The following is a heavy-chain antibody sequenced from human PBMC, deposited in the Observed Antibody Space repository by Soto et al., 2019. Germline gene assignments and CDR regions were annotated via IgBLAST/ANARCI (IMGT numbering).Heavy chain of an antibody. CDR2: ISYDGSNK. CDR1: GFTFSSYA. D-gene: IGHD6-6*01. V-gene: IGHV3-30-3*01. J-gene: IGHJ4*02. CDR3: ARGNSSSSLDH. Sequence: QVQLVESGGGVVQPGRSLRLSCAASGFTFSSYAMYWVRQAPGKGLEWVAVISYDGSNKYYADSVKGRFTISRDNSKNTLYLQMNSLRAEDTAEYYCARGNSSSSLDHWGQGTLVTVSS.